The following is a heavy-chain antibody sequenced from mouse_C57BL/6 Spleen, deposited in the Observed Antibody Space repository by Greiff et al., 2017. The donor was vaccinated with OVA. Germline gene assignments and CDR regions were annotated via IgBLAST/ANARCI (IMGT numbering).Heavy chain of an antibody. J-gene: IGHJ2*01. Sequence: EVKLMESGGGLVKPGGSLKLSCAASGFTFSSYAMSWVRQTPEKRLEWVATISDGGSYTYYPDNVKGRFTISRDNAKNNLYLQMSHLKSEDTAMYYCARDGDSSGYFDYWGQGTTLTVSS. D-gene: IGHD3-2*01. CDR3: ARDGDSSGYFDY. CDR1: GFTFSSYA. V-gene: IGHV5-4*01. CDR2: ISDGGSYT.